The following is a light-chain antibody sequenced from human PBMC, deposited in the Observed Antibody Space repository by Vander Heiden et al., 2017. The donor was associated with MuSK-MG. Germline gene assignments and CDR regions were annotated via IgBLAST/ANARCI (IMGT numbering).Light chain of an antibody. J-gene: IGKJ3*01. CDR1: QDITNY. V-gene: IGKV1-33*01. CDR3: QDYYNLPQT. CDR2: DAS. Sequence: DIQTTQSPSSLSASVGDRVSITCQASQDITNYLNWYQQKSVKAPKLLIYDASNLETGVPSTFTGTRSGTHFTFTISSLHPEDFATYYCQDYYNLPQTFGPGTKVNIK.